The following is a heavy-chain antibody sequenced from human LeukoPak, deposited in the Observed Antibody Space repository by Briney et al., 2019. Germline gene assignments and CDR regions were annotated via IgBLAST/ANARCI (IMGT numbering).Heavy chain of an antibody. CDR2: INHSGST. D-gene: IGHD1-26*01. J-gene: IGHJ4*02. Sequence: PSETLSLTCAVYGESFSGYYWNGIRQPPGKGLEWIGEINHSGSTNYNPSLKSRVTISIDKSKNQIALELTSVTAADTAVYYCAKEIVGAPTPGAYWGQGILVTVSS. CDR1: GESFSGYY. V-gene: IGHV4-34*01. CDR3: AKEIVGAPTPGAY.